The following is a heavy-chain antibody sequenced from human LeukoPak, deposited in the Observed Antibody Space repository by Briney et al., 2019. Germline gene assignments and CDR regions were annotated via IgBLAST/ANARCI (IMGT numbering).Heavy chain of an antibody. CDR1: GFTFSSYS. CDR2: ISSSSSYI. Sequence: SGGSLRLSCAASGFTFSSYSMNWVRQAPGKGLEWVSSISSSSSYIYYADSVKGRFTISRDNAKNSLYLQMNSLRAEDTAVYYCARGLPGQFDPWGQGTLVTVSS. J-gene: IGHJ5*02. V-gene: IGHV3-21*01. CDR3: ARGLPGQFDP.